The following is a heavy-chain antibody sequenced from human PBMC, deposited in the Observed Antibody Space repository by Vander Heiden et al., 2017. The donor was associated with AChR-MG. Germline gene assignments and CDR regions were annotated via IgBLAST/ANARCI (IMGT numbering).Heavy chain of an antibody. CDR2: ISFDGSNK. D-gene: IGHD2-21*02. J-gene: IGHJ4*02. Sequence: QVQLVESGGGVVQPGRSLRLSCAASGFTFTSYSMHWVRQAPGKGLGWVASISFDGSNKNYADSVKGRFTISRDNSKNTLSLQMNSPRAEDTALYYCARPGVMWLLSGYFDYWGQGTLVTVSS. V-gene: IGHV3-30-3*01. CDR3: ARPGVMWLLSGYFDY. CDR1: GFTFTSYS.